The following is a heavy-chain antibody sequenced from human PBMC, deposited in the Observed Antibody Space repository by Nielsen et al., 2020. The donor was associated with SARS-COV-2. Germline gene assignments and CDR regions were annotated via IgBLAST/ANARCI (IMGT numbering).Heavy chain of an antibody. CDR2: INAGNGNT. J-gene: IGHJ6*03. CDR1: GYTFTSYA. D-gene: IGHD2-2*02. CDR3: VRGRRYCSSTSCYTYYYYYMDV. V-gene: IGHV1-3*01. Sequence: ASVKVSCKASGYTFTSYAMHWVRQAPGQRLEWMGWINAGNGNTKYSQKFQGRVTITRDTSASTAYMELSSLRSEDTAVYYCVRGRRYCSSTSCYTYYYYYMDVWGKGTTVTVSS.